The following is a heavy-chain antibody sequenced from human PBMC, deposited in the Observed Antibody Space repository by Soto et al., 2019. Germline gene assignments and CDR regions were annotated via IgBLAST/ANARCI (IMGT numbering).Heavy chain of an antibody. V-gene: IGHV3-48*02. CDR3: AAGDYLETTDAEYYTATDA. Sequence: GSLRLSCAASGFTFSSYSMNWVRQAPGKGLEWVSYISSSSSTIYYADSVKGRFTISRDNAKNSLYLQMNSLRDEDTAVYFCAAGDYLETTDAEYYTATDAWGQGTSVTVSS. D-gene: IGHD3-3*01. CDR2: ISSSSSTI. CDR1: GFTFSSYS. J-gene: IGHJ6*01.